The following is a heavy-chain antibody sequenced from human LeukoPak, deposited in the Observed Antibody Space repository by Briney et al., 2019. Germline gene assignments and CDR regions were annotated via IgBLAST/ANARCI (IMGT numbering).Heavy chain of an antibody. CDR1: GGSISSYY. J-gene: IGHJ5*02. V-gene: IGHV4-59*01. Sequence: SETLSLTCTVSGGSISSYYWSWIWQPPGKGLEWIGYIYYSGSTNYNPSLKSRVTISVDTSKNQFSLKLSSVTAADTAVYYCARVREMATIPWFDPWGQGTLVTVSS. CDR2: IYYSGST. D-gene: IGHD5-24*01. CDR3: ARVREMATIPWFDP.